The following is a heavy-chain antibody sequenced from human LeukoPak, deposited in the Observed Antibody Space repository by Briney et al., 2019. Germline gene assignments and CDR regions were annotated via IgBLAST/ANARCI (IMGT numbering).Heavy chain of an antibody. V-gene: IGHV3-7*01. J-gene: IGHJ4*02. CDR3: ARDHAYRADY. D-gene: IGHD2-2*01. CDR2: INQDESKK. Sequence: GGSLRLSCAASGFTFSNDWMCWVRQAPGKGLEWVANINQDESKKYYADSVKGRFTISRDNAKNSLYLQMNSLTAEDTAIYYCARDHAYRADYWGQGTLVTVSS. CDR1: GFTFSNDW.